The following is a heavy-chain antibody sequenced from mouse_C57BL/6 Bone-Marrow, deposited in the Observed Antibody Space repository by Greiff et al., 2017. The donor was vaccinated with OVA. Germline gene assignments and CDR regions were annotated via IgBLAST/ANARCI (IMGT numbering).Heavy chain of an antibody. D-gene: IGHD1-1*01. CDR2: INPSTGGT. Sequence: EVKLMESGPELVKPGASVKISCKASGYSLTGYYMNWVKQSPEKSLEWIGEINPSTGGTTYNQKFKAKATLTVDKSSSTAYMQLKSLTSEDSAVYYCARSVTVVDYWGQGTTLTVSS. V-gene: IGHV1-42*01. CDR3: ARSVTVVDY. J-gene: IGHJ2*01. CDR1: GYSLTGYY.